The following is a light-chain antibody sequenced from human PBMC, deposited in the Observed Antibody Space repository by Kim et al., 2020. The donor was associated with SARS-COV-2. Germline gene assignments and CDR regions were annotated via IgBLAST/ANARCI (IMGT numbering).Light chain of an antibody. Sequence: LSPGVAASLACRASPSVSSYLAWYQQKPGQAPRLLIYDASNRATGIPARFSGSGSGTDFTLTISSLEPEDFAVYYCQQRSNWTWTFGQGTKVDIK. V-gene: IGKV3-11*01. CDR2: DAS. J-gene: IGKJ1*01. CDR1: PSVSSY. CDR3: QQRSNWTWT.